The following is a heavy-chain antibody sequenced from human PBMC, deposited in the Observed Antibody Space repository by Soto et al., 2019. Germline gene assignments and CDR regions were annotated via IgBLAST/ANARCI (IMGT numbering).Heavy chain of an antibody. CDR2: ISYDGSNK. D-gene: IGHD4-17*01. J-gene: IGHJ3*02. Sequence: GGSLRLSCAASGFTFSSYAMHWVRQAPGKGLEWVAVISYDGSNKYYADSVKGRFTISRDNSKNTLYLQMNSLRAEDTAVYYCASPPTVYRAFDIWGQGTMVTVSS. CDR3: ASPPTVYRAFDI. V-gene: IGHV3-30-3*01. CDR1: GFTFSSYA.